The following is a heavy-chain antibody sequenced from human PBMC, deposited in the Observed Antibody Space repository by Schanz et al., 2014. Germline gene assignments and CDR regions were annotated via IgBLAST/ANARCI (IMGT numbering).Heavy chain of an antibody. J-gene: IGHJ4*02. CDR3: ARGPDSTSADVTRGRRRYYFDY. Sequence: VQLVESGGGLVQPGGSLRLSCAASGFTFSNFGLHWVRQAPGKGLEWIGEINHSGSTNYNPSLKSRVTISVDTSKNQCSLKLSSVTAADTAVYYCARGPDSTSADVTRGRRRYYFDYWGQGTLVTVSS. CDR1: GFTFSNFG. D-gene: IGHD6-13*01. CDR2: INHSGST. V-gene: IGHV4-34*01.